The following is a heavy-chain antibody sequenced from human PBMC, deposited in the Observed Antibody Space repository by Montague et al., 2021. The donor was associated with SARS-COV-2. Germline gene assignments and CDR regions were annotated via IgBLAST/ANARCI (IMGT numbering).Heavy chain of an antibody. D-gene: IGHD3-10*01. CDR3: AGKSITMVQGVIRGAFEI. V-gene: IGHV4-39*07. CDR1: GGSISSSSYY. CDR2: IYYSGST. J-gene: IGHJ3*02. Sequence: SETLSLTCTVSGGSISSSSYYWGWIRQPPGKGLEWIGSIYYSGSTYYNPSLKSRATISVDTSKNQFSLKLSSVTAADTAVYYCAGKSITMVQGVIRGAFEIWGQGAMVTVSS.